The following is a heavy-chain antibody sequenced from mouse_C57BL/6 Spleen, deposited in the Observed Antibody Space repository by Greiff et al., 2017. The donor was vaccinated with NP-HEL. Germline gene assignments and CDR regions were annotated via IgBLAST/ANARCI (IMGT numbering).Heavy chain of an antibody. J-gene: IGHJ3*01. CDR1: GYTFTSYW. CDR2: IDPSDSYT. D-gene: IGHD1-1*01. CDR3: ARRASITTVVARDAY. Sequence: VQLQQPGAELVKPGASVKLSCKASGYTFTSYWMQWVKQRPGQGLEWIGEIDPSDSYTNYNQKFKGKATLTVDTSSSTAYMQLSSLTSEDSAVYYCARRASITTVVARDAYWGQGTLVTVSA. V-gene: IGHV1-50*01.